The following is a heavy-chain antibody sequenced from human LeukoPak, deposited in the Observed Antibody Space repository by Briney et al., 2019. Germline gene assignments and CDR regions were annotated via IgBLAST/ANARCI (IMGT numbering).Heavy chain of an antibody. CDR1: GGSISSYY. V-gene: IGHV4-59*01. CDR3: ARDSRDAFDI. CDR2: IYCSGST. Sequence: SETLSLTCTVSGGSISSYYWSWIRQPPGKGLEWIGYIYCSGSTNYNPSLKSRVTISVDTSKNQFSLKLSSVTAADTAVYYCARDSRDAFDIWGQGTMVTVSS. J-gene: IGHJ3*02.